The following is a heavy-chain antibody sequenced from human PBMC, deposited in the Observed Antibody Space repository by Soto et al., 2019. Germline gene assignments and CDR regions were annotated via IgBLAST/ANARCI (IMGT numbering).Heavy chain of an antibody. Sequence: SETLSLTCAVYGGSFTDHYWTWIRQPPGKGLEWIGEISHSGATNYNPSLKSRVTISEDTSKNQVSLKMTSVTAADTAVFYCARGNQYYGMDVWGQGTKVTVYS. CDR2: ISHSGAT. J-gene: IGHJ6*02. CDR3: ARGNQYYGMDV. V-gene: IGHV4-34*01. CDR1: GGSFTDHY.